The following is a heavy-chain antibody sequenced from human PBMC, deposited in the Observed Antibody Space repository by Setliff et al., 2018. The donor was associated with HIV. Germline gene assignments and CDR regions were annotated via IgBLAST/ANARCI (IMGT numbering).Heavy chain of an antibody. CDR1: DSGTYY. J-gene: IGHJ4*02. CDR2: VSSRGDT. CDR3: ARAAAGNTGPFDL. D-gene: IGHD4-17*01. V-gene: IGHV4-4*07. Sequence: SETLSLTCTVSDSGTYYWSWIRQPAGKSLEWIGRVSSRGDTNYNPSLKSRVTMSVDTSKNQFSLKLTSVTASDTAVYYCARAAAGNTGPFDLWGQGSPVTSPQ.